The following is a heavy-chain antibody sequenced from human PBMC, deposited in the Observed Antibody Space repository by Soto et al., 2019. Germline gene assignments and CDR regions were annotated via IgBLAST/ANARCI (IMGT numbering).Heavy chain of an antibody. Sequence: EVQLLESGGGVVQPGGSLRLSCVASGFNFKKFAMAWVRQAAGEGLEWVSGISCYGGSASYADSVKGRFSIARDDSKNTASLQLNSLRVEDTAQYYCAKADGQQWLIPHLDNWGQGTLVTVS. CDR2: ISCYGGSA. CDR3: AKADGQQWLIPHLDN. D-gene: IGHD6-19*01. J-gene: IGHJ4*02. V-gene: IGHV3-23*01. CDR1: GFNFKKFA.